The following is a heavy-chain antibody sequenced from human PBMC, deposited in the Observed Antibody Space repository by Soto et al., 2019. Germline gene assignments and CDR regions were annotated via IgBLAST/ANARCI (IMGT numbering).Heavy chain of an antibody. CDR2: IIPIFGTA. Sequence: SVKVSCKASGGTFSSYAISWVRQAPGQGLEWMGGIIPIFGTANYAQKFQGRVTITADESTSTAYMELSSLRSEDTAVYYCARRLDYYDSSGYFDYWGQGTLVTVSS. CDR1: GGTFSSYA. D-gene: IGHD3-22*01. J-gene: IGHJ4*02. V-gene: IGHV1-69*13. CDR3: ARRLDYYDSSGYFDY.